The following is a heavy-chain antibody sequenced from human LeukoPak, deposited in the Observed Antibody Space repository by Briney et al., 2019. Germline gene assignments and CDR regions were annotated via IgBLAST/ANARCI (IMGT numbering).Heavy chain of an antibody. V-gene: IGHV4-59*01. J-gene: IGHJ4*02. CDR3: ATTLRTPVRLGELSSFDY. CDR2: IYYSGST. D-gene: IGHD3-16*02. CDR1: GGSISSYY. Sequence: SETLSLTCTVSGGSISSYYWSWIRQPPGKGLEWIGYIYYSGSTNYNPSLKSRVTISVDTSKNQFCLKLSSVTAEDTAVYYCATTLRTPVRLGELSSFDYWGQGTLVTVSS.